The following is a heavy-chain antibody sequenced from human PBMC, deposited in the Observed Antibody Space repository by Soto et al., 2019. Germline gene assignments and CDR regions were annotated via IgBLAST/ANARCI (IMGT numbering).Heavy chain of an antibody. V-gene: IGHV3-23*01. Sequence: GGSLRLSCTASGFTFSSYTFSWVRQAPGKGLEWVSAVTGRGPHTYYADSVQGRFTISRDNSKNTLYLQMNSLRAEDTAVYYCAKVWFAELYPFDYWGRGTLVTVSS. D-gene: IGHD3-10*01. CDR1: GFTFSSYT. J-gene: IGHJ4*02. CDR2: VTGRGPHT. CDR3: AKVWFAELYPFDY.